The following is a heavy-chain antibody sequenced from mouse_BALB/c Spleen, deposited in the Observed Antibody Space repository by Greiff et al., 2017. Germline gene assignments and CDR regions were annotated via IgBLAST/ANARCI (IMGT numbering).Heavy chain of an antibody. CDR1: GYAFSSYW. V-gene: IGHV1-80*01. J-gene: IGHJ3*01. Sequence: VKLQESGAELVRPGSSVKISCKASGYAFSSYWMNWVKQRPGQGLEWIGQIYPGDGDTNYNGKFKGKATLTADKSSSTAYMQLSSLTSEDSAVYFCARCYYKGAWFAYWGQGTLVTVSA. CDR2: IYPGDGDT. D-gene: IGHD2-12*01. CDR3: ARCYYKGAWFAY.